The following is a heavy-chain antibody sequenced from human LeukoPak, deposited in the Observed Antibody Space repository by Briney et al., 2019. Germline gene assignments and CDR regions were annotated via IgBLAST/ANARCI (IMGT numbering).Heavy chain of an antibody. V-gene: IGHV4-4*09. CDR1: GGSISSYY. CDR3: ARGGGYDHYYYYYMDV. J-gene: IGHJ6*03. Sequence: SETLSLTCTVSGGSISSYYWSWIRQPPGKGLECIWYIYTSGSTNYNPSLKSRVTISVDTSKNQFSLKLSSVTAADTAVYYCARGGGYDHYYYYYMDVWGKGTTVTVSS. CDR2: IYTSGST. D-gene: IGHD5-12*01.